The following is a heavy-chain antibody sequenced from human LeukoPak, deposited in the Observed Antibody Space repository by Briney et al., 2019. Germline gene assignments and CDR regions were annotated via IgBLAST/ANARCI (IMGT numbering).Heavy chain of an antibody. CDR2: ISGSGGST. D-gene: IGHD5-12*01. CDR1: RFTFSSYS. V-gene: IGHV3-23*01. CDR3: AKVGRGGGYSGYDLFRSSAYFDY. Sequence: PGGSLRLSCAASRFTFSSYSMNWVRQAPGKGLEWVSAISGSGGSTYYADSVKGRFTISRDNSKNTLYLQMNSLRAEDTAVYYCAKVGRGGGYSGYDLFRSSAYFDYWGQGTLVTVSS. J-gene: IGHJ4*02.